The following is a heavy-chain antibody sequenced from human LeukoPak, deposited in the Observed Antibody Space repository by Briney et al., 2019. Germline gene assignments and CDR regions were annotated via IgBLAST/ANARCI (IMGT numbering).Heavy chain of an antibody. J-gene: IGHJ3*02. D-gene: IGHD3-22*01. V-gene: IGHV4-4*07. CDR2: IYTSGST. CDR3: ARDRDYYDSSGYYTGAFDI. CDR1: GGSISSYY. Sequence: SETLSLTCTVSGGSISSYYWSWIRQPAGKGLEWIGRIYTSGSTNYNPSLKSRVTMSVDTSKNLFSLKLSSVTAADTAVYYCARDRDYYDSSGYYTGAFDIWGQGTMVTVSS.